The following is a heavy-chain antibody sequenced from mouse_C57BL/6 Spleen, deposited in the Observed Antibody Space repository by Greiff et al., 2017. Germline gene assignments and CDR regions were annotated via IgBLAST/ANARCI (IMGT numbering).Heavy chain of an antibody. Sequence: EVKLVESGGGLVQPGGSLKLSCAASGFTFSDYYMYWVRQTPEKRLEWVAYISNGGGSTYYPDTVKGRFTISRDNAKNTLYLQMSRLKSEDTAMYYCARGGYYYGSSYYYAMDYWGQGTSVTVSS. CDR2: ISNGGGST. V-gene: IGHV5-12*01. CDR3: ARGGYYYGSSYYYAMDY. D-gene: IGHD1-1*01. J-gene: IGHJ4*01. CDR1: GFTFSDYY.